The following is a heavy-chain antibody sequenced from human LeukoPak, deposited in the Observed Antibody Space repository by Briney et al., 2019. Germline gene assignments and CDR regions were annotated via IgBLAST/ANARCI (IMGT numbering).Heavy chain of an antibody. CDR2: IYPGDSDT. Sequence: GESLKISCKGSGYSFTSYWIGWVRQMPGKGLEWMGIIYPGDSDTRYIPSFQGQVTISADKSISTAYLQWSSLKASDTAMYYCARAGGLYCSSTSCYGLAWFDPWGQGTLVTVSS. V-gene: IGHV5-51*01. CDR1: GYSFTSYW. CDR3: ARAGGLYCSSTSCYGLAWFDP. D-gene: IGHD2-2*01. J-gene: IGHJ5*02.